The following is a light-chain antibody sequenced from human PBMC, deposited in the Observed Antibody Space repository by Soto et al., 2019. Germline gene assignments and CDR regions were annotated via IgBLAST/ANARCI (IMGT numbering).Light chain of an antibody. J-gene: IGKJ2*01. CDR2: DTS. V-gene: IGKV3-11*01. CDR3: QQRDTWPVT. CDR1: QSVSTY. Sequence: EIVLTQSPATLSLSPGERATLSCRASQSVSTYLGWYQQKPGQAPRLLIYDTSNRATGIPARFRGSGSGTDFTLIIDSLEPEDFAVYYCQQRDTWPVTFGQGTKLEIK.